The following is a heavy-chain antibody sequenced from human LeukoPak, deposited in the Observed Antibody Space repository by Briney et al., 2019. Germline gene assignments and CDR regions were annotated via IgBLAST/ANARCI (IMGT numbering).Heavy chain of an antibody. CDR2: ISSNGGDT. J-gene: IGHJ4*02. CDR3: VKRSGWPTKPYFDY. V-gene: IGHV3-64D*06. CDR1: GFTFRSYA. Sequence: PGGSLRLSCSVSGFTFRSYAMHWVRQAPGKGLEYVSAISSNGGDTYYADSVKDRFTISRDNSKNTLYLRMSSLRAEDTAVYYCVKRSGWPTKPYFDYWGQGTLVTVSS. D-gene: IGHD6-19*01.